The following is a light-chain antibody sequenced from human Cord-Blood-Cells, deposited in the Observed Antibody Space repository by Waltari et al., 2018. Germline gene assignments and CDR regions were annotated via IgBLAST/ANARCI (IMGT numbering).Light chain of an antibody. J-gene: IGLJ2*01. CDR3: SSYTSSSVV. V-gene: IGLV2-14*01. CDR2: DVS. Sequence: QSALTQPASVSGSPGQSITLSCTGTSSDVGGYNFVSWYQQPPGKAPKLMIYDVSNRPSGVSNRFSGSKSGNTASLTISGLQAEDEADYYCSSYTSSSVVFGGGTKLTVL. CDR1: SSDVGGYNF.